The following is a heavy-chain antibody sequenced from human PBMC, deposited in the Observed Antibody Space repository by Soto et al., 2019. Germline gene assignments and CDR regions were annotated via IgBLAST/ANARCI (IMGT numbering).Heavy chain of an antibody. V-gene: IGHV3-23*01. CDR3: ANDDLYCTSTSCNY. D-gene: IGHD2-2*01. CDR1: GFTCSIDA. CDR2: LSGSGGST. Sequence: GGCLRLSCAASGFTCSIDALTWVRQAPGKGLGWVSALSGSGGSTYYADSVKGRFTISRDNSKNTLYLQMNSLRAEDTAVYYCANDDLYCTSTSCNYRGQGTLVTVSS. J-gene: IGHJ4*02.